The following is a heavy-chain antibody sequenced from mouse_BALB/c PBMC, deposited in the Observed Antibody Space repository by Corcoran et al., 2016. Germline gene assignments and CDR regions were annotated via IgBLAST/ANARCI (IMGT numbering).Heavy chain of an antibody. CDR3: AREGEYGSYLSAMDY. D-gene: IGHD2-10*02. J-gene: IGHJ4*01. Sequence: VQLQQSGPELVKPGALMKISCKASGYSFTGYTMNWVKQSHGKNLEWIGLINPYNGGTSYNQKFKGKATLTVDKSSNTAYMELLSLTSEDTAVYCGAREGEYGSYLSAMDYWGQGTSVTVS. V-gene: IGHV1-18*01. CDR1: GYSFTGYT. CDR2: INPYNGGT.